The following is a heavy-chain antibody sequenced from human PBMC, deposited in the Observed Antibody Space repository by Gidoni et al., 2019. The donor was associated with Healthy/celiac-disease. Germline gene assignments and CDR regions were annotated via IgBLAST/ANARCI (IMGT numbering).Heavy chain of an antibody. D-gene: IGHD6-6*01. CDR1: GGSFSGYY. V-gene: IGHV4-34*01. CDR3: ARRRIAARTGWFDP. J-gene: IGHJ5*02. Sequence: QVQLQQWGAGLLKPSETLSLTCAVYGGSFSGYYWSWIRQPPGKGLEWIGEINHSGSTNYNPSLRSRVTISVDTSKNQFSLKLSSVTAAATAVYYCARRRIAARTGWFDPWGQGTLVTVSS. CDR2: INHSGST.